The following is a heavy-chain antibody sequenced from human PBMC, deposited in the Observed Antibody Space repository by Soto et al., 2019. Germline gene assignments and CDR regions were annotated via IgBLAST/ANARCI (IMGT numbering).Heavy chain of an antibody. CDR2: IKQDGTEK. V-gene: IGHV3-7*01. CDR3: ARGDTPMITGMDSFDI. D-gene: IGHD5-18*01. Sequence: GGSLRLSCAASGFTFSRYGMNWGRQAPGKGLEWVANIKQDGTEKNYVDSVKGRFTISRDNAKNSLYLQMDSLRAEDTAVYFCARGDTPMITGMDSFDIWGQGTLVTVSS. CDR1: GFTFSRYG. J-gene: IGHJ3*02.